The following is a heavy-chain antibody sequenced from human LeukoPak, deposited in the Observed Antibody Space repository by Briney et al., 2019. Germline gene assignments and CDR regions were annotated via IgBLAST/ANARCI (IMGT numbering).Heavy chain of an antibody. D-gene: IGHD4-17*01. CDR2: ISSSSTI. CDR3: ARERDGDYVGY. CDR1: GFTFSSYS. V-gene: IGHV3-48*01. Sequence: GGSLRLSCAASGFTFSSYSMNWVRQAPGKGLEWVSYISSSSTIHYADSVKGRFTISRDNAKNSLYLQMNSLRAEDTAVYYCARERDGDYVGYWGQGTLVTVSS. J-gene: IGHJ4*02.